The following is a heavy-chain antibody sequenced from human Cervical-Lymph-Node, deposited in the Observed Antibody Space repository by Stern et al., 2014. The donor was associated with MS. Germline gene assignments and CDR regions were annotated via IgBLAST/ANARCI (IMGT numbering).Heavy chain of an antibody. Sequence: VQLVQSGAEVKKTGESLTISCQASGYSFNHQWIAWVRLTPGEGLEWMGIIYPDDSDTRYWPSFQGQVTISADKSSSVAYLQWRRLKPSDTAIYFCAIRRSGFYYFDSWGQGTLVTVSS. V-gene: IGHV5-51*01. CDR1: GYSFNHQW. CDR3: AIRRSGFYYFDS. D-gene: IGHD3-22*01. J-gene: IGHJ4*02. CDR2: IYPDDSDT.